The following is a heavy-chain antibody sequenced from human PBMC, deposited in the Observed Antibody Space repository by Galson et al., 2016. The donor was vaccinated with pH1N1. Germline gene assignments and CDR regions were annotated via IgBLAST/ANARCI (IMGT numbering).Heavy chain of an antibody. D-gene: IGHD2-2*01. V-gene: IGHV4-59*01. CDR1: GGSISSYY. J-gene: IGHJ4*02. Sequence: ETLSLTCTVSGGSISSYYWSWIRQPPGKGLEWIGYIYYSGSTNYNPSLRSRVTTSVDTSKNQFSLKLSSVTAADTAVYHCARSSTGYFDYWGQGTLVTVSS. CDR2: IYYSGST. CDR3: ARSSTGYFDY.